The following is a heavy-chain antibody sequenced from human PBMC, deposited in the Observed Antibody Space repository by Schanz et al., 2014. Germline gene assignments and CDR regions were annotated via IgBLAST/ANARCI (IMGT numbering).Heavy chain of an antibody. CDR1: RFTFSDYW. Sequence: EVQLVESGGGLVQPGGSLRLSCAASRFTFSDYWMSWVRQAPGKGLEWVANMNQDGSVKNYVDSVKGRFTISRDNAKNSLYLQMNSLRAEDTAVYYCARDSGSHYLVDYWGQGTLVTVSS. CDR2: MNQDGSVK. V-gene: IGHV3-7*01. J-gene: IGHJ4*02. CDR3: ARDSGSHYLVDY. D-gene: IGHD1-26*01.